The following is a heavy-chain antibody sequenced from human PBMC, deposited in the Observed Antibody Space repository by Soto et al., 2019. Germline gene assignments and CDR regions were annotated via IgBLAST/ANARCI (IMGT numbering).Heavy chain of an antibody. V-gene: IGHV3-23*01. D-gene: IGHD4-17*01. Sequence: GGSLSLSCAASGFTFSSYAMSWVRQAPGKGLEWVSAISGSGGSTYYADSVKGRFTISRDNFKNTLYLQMNSLRAEDTAVYYCAKADYGDYGVDFDYWGQGTLVTVSS. CDR1: GFTFSSYA. CDR2: ISGSGGST. CDR3: AKADYGDYGVDFDY. J-gene: IGHJ4*02.